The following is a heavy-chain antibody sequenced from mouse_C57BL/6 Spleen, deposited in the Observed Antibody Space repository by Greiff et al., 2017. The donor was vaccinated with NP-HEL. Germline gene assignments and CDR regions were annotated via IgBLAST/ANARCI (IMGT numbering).Heavy chain of an antibody. Sequence: QVQLQQSGPELVKPGASVKISCKASGYAFSSSWMNWVKQRPGKGLEWIGRIYPGDGDTNYNGKFKGKATLTADKSSSTAYMQLSSLTSEDSAVYVCARERLRQEYYYAMDYWGQGTSVTVSS. CDR1: GYAFSSSW. CDR3: ARERLRQEYYYAMDY. D-gene: IGHD2-4*01. V-gene: IGHV1-82*01. CDR2: IYPGDGDT. J-gene: IGHJ4*01.